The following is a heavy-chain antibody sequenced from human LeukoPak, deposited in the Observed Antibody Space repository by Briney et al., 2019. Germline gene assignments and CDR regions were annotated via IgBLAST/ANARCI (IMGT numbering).Heavy chain of an antibody. V-gene: IGHV1-3*01. CDR2: INAGNGNT. D-gene: IGHD4-17*01. CDR3: ARRYGDYPNWFDP. Sequence: ASAKVSCKASGYTFTSYAMHWVRQAPGQRLEWMGWINAGNGNTKYSQKFQGRVTITRDTSASTAYMELSSLRSEDTAVYYCARRYGDYPNWFDPWGQGTLVTVSS. J-gene: IGHJ5*02. CDR1: GYTFTSYA.